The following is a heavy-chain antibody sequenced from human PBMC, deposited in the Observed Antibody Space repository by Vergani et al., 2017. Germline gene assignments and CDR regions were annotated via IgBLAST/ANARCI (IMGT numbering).Heavy chain of an antibody. V-gene: IGHV1-18*01. CDR2: ISAYNGNT. CDR1: GYTFSTYG. Sequence: QVQLVQSGSEVKKPGASVKVSCKASGYTFSTYGISWVRQAPGQGLEWMGWISAYNGNTNYPEKFQGRLTMTTDTSTRTAYMELRSLRSDDTAVYYCARQLLYCSGGSCYGYYYYYGMDVWGQGTTVTVSS. CDR3: ARQLLYCSGGSCYGYYYYYGMDV. D-gene: IGHD2-15*01. J-gene: IGHJ6*02.